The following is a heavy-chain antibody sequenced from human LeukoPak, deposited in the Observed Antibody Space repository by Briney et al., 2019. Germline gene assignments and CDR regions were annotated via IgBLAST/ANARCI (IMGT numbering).Heavy chain of an antibody. CDR2: IIPIFGTA. D-gene: IGHD6-25*01. CDR3: ARLRSSAGYFQH. V-gene: IGHV1-69*13. J-gene: IGHJ1*01. CDR1: GGTFSSYA. Sequence: SVKVSRKASGGTFSSYAISWVRQAPGQGLEWMGGIIPIFGTANYAQKFQGRVTITADESTSTAYMELSSLRSEDTAVYYCARLRSSAGYFQHWGQGTLVTVSS.